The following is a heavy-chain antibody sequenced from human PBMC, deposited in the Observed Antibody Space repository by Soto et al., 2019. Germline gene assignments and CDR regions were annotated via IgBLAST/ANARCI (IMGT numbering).Heavy chain of an antibody. CDR1: GFTFSSHA. CDR3: ARRLSGYDY. J-gene: IGHJ4*02. D-gene: IGHD3-22*01. Sequence: PGGSLRLSCAASGFTFSSHAMHWVRQAPGKGLEYVSSITSDGGGTYYADSVKGRFTISRDNSKSTLYLQMGSLRAEDMAVYYCARRLSGYDYWGQGALVTVSS. V-gene: IGHV3-64*02. CDR2: ITSDGGGT.